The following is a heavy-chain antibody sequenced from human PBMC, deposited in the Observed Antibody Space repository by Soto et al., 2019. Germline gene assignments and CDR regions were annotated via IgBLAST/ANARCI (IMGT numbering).Heavy chain of an antibody. V-gene: IGHV4-4*02. D-gene: IGHD2-15*01. J-gene: IGHJ6*02. CDR2: IYHSGST. CDR1: GGSISSSNW. CDR3: ARISGSYYYGVDV. Sequence: QVQLQESGPGLVKPSGTLSLTCAVSGGSISSSNWWSWVRQPPGKGLEWIGEIYHSGSTNYNPSLRRRVTISVDTSKNQFSLKLSSVTAADTAVYYCARISGSYYYGVDVWGQGTTVTVSS.